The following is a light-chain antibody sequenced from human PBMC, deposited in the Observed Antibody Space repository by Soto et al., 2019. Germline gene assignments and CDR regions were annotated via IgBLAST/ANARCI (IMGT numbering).Light chain of an antibody. CDR1: PIVSSSY. CDR2: GAS. V-gene: IGKV3-20*01. CDR3: QQFGSSLPWT. Sequence: EIVLTQSPGTLSLSPGESAPLSCRASPIVSSSYLAWYKQKPGQAPRLLIYGASNRATDIPDRVSGSGSGTDFTLTISRVEPEDFAVYYCQQFGSSLPWTFGQGTKVDIK. J-gene: IGKJ1*01.